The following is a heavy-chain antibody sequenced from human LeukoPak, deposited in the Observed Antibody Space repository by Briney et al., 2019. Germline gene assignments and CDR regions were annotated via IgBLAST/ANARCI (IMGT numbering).Heavy chain of an antibody. J-gene: IGHJ4*02. CDR1: GFTFSSYS. CDR3: ARVLRYLDWLRTQTDY. V-gene: IGHV3-21*01. Sequence: PGGSLRLSCAASGFTFSSYSMNWVRQPPGKGLEWVSSISSSSSYIYYADSVKGRCTISRDNAKNSLYLQMNSLRAEDTAVYYCARVLRYLDWLRTQTDYWGQGTLVTVSS. D-gene: IGHD3-9*01. CDR2: ISSSSSYI.